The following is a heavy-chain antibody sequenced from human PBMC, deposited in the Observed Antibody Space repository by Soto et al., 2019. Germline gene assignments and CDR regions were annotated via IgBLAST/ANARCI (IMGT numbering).Heavy chain of an antibody. V-gene: IGHV4-59*08. CDR2: IYYSGST. CDR3: ARGDGSGSYVIDY. J-gene: IGHJ4*02. CDR1: GGSISSYY. D-gene: IGHD3-10*01. Sequence: QVQLQESGPGLVKPSETLSLTCTVSGGSISSYYWSWILQPPGKGLEWIGYIYYSGSTNYNPSLKSRVTISVDTSKNQFSLKLSSVTAADTAVYYCARGDGSGSYVIDYWGQGTLVTVSS.